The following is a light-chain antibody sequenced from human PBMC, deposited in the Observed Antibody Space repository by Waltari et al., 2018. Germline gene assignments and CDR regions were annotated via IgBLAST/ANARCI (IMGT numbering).Light chain of an antibody. J-gene: IGLJ2*01. CDR3: NSRDTSGKHVL. CDR1: SLATFY. CDR2: GKN. Sequence: SSELTQDPVVSVALGQTVTIKCKGRSLATFYANWYQQRPGQAPVLVFYGKNSRPSGIPDRFSGSNSGNSASLTITGTQAEDEAAYYCNSRDTSGKHVLFGGGTKLTVL. V-gene: IGLV3-19*01.